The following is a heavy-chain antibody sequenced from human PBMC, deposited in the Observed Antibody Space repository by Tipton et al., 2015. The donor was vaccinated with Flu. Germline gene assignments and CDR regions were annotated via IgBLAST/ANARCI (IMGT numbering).Heavy chain of an antibody. Sequence: TLSLTCTVSGDSISSGSYYWGWIRQPPGKGLEYIGYMFHSGSTYYNPSLRSRVTISVDTSKNQFSLKLSSVTAADTAVYYCAREGVGNAFDIWGQGTMVTVSS. CDR2: MFHSGST. D-gene: IGHD1-26*01. J-gene: IGHJ3*02. V-gene: IGHV4-39*07. CDR3: AREGVGNAFDI. CDR1: GDSISSGSYY.